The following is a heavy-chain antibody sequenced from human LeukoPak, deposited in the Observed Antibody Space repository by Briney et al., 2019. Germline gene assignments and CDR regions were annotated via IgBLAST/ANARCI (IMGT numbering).Heavy chain of an antibody. D-gene: IGHD2-2*01. Sequence: SETPSLTCAVYGGSFSGYYWSWIRQPPGKGLEWIGEINHSGSTNYNPSLKSRVTISVDTSKNQFSLKLSSVTAADTAVYYCARRGNEYCSSTSCYVDYWGQGTLVTVSS. J-gene: IGHJ4*02. V-gene: IGHV4-34*01. CDR3: ARRGNEYCSSTSCYVDY. CDR1: GGSFSGYY. CDR2: INHSGST.